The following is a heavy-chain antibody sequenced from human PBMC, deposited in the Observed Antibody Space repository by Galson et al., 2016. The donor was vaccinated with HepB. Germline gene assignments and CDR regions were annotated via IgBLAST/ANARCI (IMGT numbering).Heavy chain of an antibody. CDR3: AKNLRKWLQSDFDF. D-gene: IGHD5-24*01. Sequence: SLRLSCAASGFTFSDYYMSWIRQAPGKGLEWVSYISNSGRTIYYTDSVKGRFTISRDNAKNSVYLQMNSLRAEDTAVYYCAKNLRKWLQSDFDFWGRGTLVSVSS. J-gene: IGHJ4*02. V-gene: IGHV3-11*01. CDR2: ISNSGRTI. CDR1: GFTFSDYY.